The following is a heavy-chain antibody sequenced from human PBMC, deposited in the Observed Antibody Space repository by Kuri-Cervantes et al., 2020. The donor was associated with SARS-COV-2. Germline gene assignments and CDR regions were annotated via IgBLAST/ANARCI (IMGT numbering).Heavy chain of an antibody. D-gene: IGHD3-3*01. CDR1: GFTFSSYW. CDR3: ATSPYDFWGGYGFDP. V-gene: IGHV3-7*01. CDR2: IKQDGSEK. Sequence: GESLKISCAASGFTFSSYWMSWVRQAPGKGLEWVANIKQDGSEKYYVDSVKGRFTISRDNSKNTLSLQMNSLRAEDTAVYYCATSPYDFWGGYGFDPWGQGTLVTVSS. J-gene: IGHJ5*02.